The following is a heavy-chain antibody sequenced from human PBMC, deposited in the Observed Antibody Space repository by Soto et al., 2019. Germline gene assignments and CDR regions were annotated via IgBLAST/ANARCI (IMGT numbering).Heavy chain of an antibody. CDR2: ISWNSGSI. J-gene: IGHJ3*02. CDR1: GFTFDDYA. Sequence: ESGGGLVQPGRSLRLSCAASGFTFDDYAMHWVRQAPGKGLEWVSGISWNSGSIGYADSVKGRFTISRDNAKNSLYLQMNSLRAEDTALYYCAKDAPQDDAFDIWGQGTMVTVSS. CDR3: AKDAPQDDAFDI. V-gene: IGHV3-9*01.